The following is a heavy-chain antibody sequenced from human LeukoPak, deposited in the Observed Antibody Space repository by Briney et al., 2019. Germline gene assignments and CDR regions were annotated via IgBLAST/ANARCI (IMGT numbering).Heavy chain of an antibody. CDR2: IYWDDDK. D-gene: IGHD3-10*01. J-gene: IGHJ4*02. CDR1: GFSLTTRGEG. Sequence: SGPTLVNPTQTLTLTCTFSGFSLTTRGEGVGWIRQPPGKALEWLALIYWDDDKRHIPSLKSRLTITKDTSKNQVVLTMTNMDPVDTATYYCAHRSVAMIRGALFDYWGQGTLVTVSS. CDR3: AHRSVAMIRGALFDY. V-gene: IGHV2-5*02.